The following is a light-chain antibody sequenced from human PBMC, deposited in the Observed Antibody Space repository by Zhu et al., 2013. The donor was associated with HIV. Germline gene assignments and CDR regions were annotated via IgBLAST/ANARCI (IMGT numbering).Light chain of an antibody. CDR3: QSYDGFLSAFV. J-gene: IGLJ1*01. CDR1: SSNIGAPYS. Sequence: QSVLTQPPSVSGAPGQRVTIPCTGSSSNIGAPYSVHWYQQLPGAVPKLLIYSDSNRPSGVPDRFSGSRSGASASLAITGLQAEDEADYFCQSYDGFLSAFVFGTGTRVTVL. V-gene: IGLV1-40*01. CDR2: SDS.